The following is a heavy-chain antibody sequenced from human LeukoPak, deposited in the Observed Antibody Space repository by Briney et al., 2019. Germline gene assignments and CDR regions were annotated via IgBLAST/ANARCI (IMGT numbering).Heavy chain of an antibody. CDR3: VCSGCNSSSLLDYYGMDV. CDR2: IYYSGST. CDR1: GGSIRSSYYY. J-gene: IGHJ6*02. Sequence: SETLSLTCTVSGGSIRSSYYYWSWIRQHPGKGLEWIGYIYYSGSTYYNPSLKSRVTISVDTSKNQFSLKLSSVTAADTAVYYCVCSGCNSSSLLDYYGMDVWGQGTTVTVSS. D-gene: IGHD6-6*01. V-gene: IGHV4-31*03.